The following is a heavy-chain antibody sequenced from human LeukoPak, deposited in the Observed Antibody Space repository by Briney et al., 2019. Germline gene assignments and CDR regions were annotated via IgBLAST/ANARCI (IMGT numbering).Heavy chain of an antibody. CDR1: GFTFSSYA. D-gene: IGHD3-10*01. CDR2: ISYDGSNK. Sequence: GGSLRLSCAASGFTFSSYAMSWVRQAPGKGLEWVAVISYDGSNKYYADSVKGRFTISRDNSKNTLYLQMNSLRAEDTAVYYCARSSMVRGVIEYYFDYWGQGTLVTVSS. J-gene: IGHJ4*02. CDR3: ARSSMVRGVIEYYFDY. V-gene: IGHV3-30-3*01.